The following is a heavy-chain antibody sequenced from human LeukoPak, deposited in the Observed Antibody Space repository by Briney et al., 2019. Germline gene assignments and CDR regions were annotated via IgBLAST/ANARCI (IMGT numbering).Heavy chain of an antibody. CDR2: IRYDGSNK. J-gene: IGHJ4*02. D-gene: IGHD7-27*01. V-gene: IGHV3-30*02. CDR3: ARENWAPYD. Sequence: GGSLRLSCAASGFTFSSYGMHWVRQAPGKGLEWVAFIRYDGSNKYYADSVKGRFTISRDNAKNSLYLQLNSLRAEDTAVYYCARENWAPYDWGQGTLVTVSS. CDR1: GFTFSSYG.